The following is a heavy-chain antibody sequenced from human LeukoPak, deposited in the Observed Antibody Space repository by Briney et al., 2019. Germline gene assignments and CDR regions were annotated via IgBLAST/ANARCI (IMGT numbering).Heavy chain of an antibody. CDR1: VYTFTTYG. CDR3: ARDRAVVVAATDY. Sequence: GASVKVSCKASVYTFTTYGISWVRQAPGQGLEWMGWISPYNGNTNYAQKLQGRVTMTTDTSTSTAYMELRSMRCEDTAVYYCARDRAVVVAATDYWGQGTLVTVSS. CDR2: ISPYNGNT. V-gene: IGHV1-18*01. J-gene: IGHJ4*02. D-gene: IGHD2-15*01.